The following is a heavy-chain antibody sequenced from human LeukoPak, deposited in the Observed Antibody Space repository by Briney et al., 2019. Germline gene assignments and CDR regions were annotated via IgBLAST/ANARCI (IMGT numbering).Heavy chain of an antibody. CDR1: GGSISSGGYY. D-gene: IGHD3-3*01. CDR3: ARGRIGYYDFWRQDAFDI. V-gene: IGHV4-31*03. J-gene: IGHJ3*02. CDR2: IYYSGST. Sequence: PSETLSLTCTVSGGSISSGGYYWSWIRQHPGKGLEWIGYIYYSGSTYYNPSLKSRVTISVDTPKNQFSLKLSSVTAADTAVYYCARGRIGYYDFWRQDAFDIWGQGTMVTVSS.